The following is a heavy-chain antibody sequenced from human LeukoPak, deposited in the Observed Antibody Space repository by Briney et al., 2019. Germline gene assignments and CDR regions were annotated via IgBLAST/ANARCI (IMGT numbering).Heavy chain of an antibody. CDR1: GLTFADFG. V-gene: IGHV3-20*04. D-gene: IGHD6-13*01. CDR3: ARGGRWYVTGGSLRY. Sequence: PGGSLRLSCAASGLTFADFGMSWVRQVPGKGLEWVAGINWSGESIHYADSVKGRFTISRDNAKNSLYLQMNSLRAEDTAVYYCARGGRWYVTGGSLRYWGQGTLVTVSS. J-gene: IGHJ4*02. CDR2: INWSGESI.